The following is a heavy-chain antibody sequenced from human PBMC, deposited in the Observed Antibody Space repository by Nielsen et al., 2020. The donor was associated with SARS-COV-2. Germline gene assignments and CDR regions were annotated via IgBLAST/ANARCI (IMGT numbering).Heavy chain of an antibody. CDR3: ARLGGGIAAAGAYYYYGMDV. D-gene: IGHD6-13*01. CDR2: IYPGDSDT. J-gene: IGHJ6*02. V-gene: IGHV5-51*01. Sequence: KVSCKGSGYSFTSYWIGWVRQMPGKGLEWMGIIYPGDSDTRYSPSFQGQVTISADKSISTAYLQWSSLKASDTAMYYCARLGGGIAAAGAYYYYGMDVWGQGTTVTVSS. CDR1: GYSFTSYW.